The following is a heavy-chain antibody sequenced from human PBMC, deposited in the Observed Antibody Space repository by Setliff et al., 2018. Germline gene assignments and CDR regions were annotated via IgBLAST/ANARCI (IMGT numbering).Heavy chain of an antibody. CDR2: ICYSGST. CDR1: GGSISSGGYY. Sequence: SETLSLTCTVSGGSISSGGYYWSWIRQHPGKGLEWIGYICYSGSTYYNPSLKSRVTISEDASKNQFSLKLTSVTAADAAVYYCARAAVTSGARADYFDNWGRGTLVTVSS. D-gene: IGHD4-17*01. CDR3: ARAAVTSGARADYFDN. V-gene: IGHV4-31*03. J-gene: IGHJ4*02.